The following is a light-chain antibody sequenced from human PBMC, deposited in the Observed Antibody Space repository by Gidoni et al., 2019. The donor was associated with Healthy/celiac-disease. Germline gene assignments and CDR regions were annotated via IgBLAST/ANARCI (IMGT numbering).Light chain of an antibody. V-gene: IGLV2-14*01. CDR3: SSYTSSSTLVV. CDR1: SSDVGGYNY. Sequence: QSALTQPASVAGSPGQSITNSCTGTSSDVGGYNYVSWYQQHPGKAPKLNIYEVSNRHSGVSNRFSGAKSVNTASLNISGLQAEDEADYYCSSYTSSSTLVVFCGGTKLTVL. J-gene: IGLJ2*01. CDR2: EVS.